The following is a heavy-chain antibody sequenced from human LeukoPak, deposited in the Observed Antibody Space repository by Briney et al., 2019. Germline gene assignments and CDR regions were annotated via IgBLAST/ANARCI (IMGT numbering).Heavy chain of an antibody. CDR1: GCSISSGYY. CDR2: IYHSGST. Sequence: SETLSLTCTVSGCSISSGYYWGWIRQPPGKGLEWIGSIYHSGSTYYNPSLKSRVTISVDTSKNQFSLKLSSVTAADTAVYYCARWGDWLLFDYWGRGTLVTVSS. D-gene: IGHD3-9*01. CDR3: ARWGDWLLFDY. J-gene: IGHJ4*02. V-gene: IGHV4-38-2*02.